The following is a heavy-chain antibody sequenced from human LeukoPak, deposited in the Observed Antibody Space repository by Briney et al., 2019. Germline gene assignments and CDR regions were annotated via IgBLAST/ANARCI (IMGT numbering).Heavy chain of an antibody. CDR3: ARVLAGYSSSWTNYYYYYYMDV. D-gene: IGHD6-13*01. CDR2: ISSSSSYI. J-gene: IGHJ6*03. CDR1: GFTFGSYS. V-gene: IGHV3-21*01. Sequence: GGSLRLSCAASGFTFGSYSMNWVRKAPGKGLEWVSSISSSSSYIYYADSVKGRFTISRDNAKNSLYLQMNSLRAEDTAVYYCARVLAGYSSSWTNYYYYYYMDVWGKGTTVTISS.